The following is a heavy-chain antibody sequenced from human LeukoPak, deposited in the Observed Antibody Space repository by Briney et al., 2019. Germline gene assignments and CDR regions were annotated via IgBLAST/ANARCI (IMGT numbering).Heavy chain of an antibody. CDR3: AHRRRSSGSGNWFDP. CDR1: GFSLSTSGVG. D-gene: IGHD3-10*01. V-gene: IGHV2-5*02. Sequence: SGPTLVKPTQTLTLTCTFSGFSLSTSGVGVGWIRQPPGKALDWLALIYWDGDKRYSPSLESSLTITKDTSKNQVVLTMTNMDPVDTATYYCAHRRRSSGSGNWFDPWGQGTLVTVSS. CDR2: IYWDGDK. J-gene: IGHJ5*02.